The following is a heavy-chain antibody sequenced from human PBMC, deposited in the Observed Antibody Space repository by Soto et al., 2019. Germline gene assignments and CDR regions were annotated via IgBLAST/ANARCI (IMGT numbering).Heavy chain of an antibody. J-gene: IGHJ5*02. CDR2: TYYRSKWYN. CDR1: GDSVSSNSAA. D-gene: IGHD3-10*01. V-gene: IGHV6-1*01. CDR3: ARARITRVRGVINWFDH. Sequence: KQSQTLSLTCAISGDSVSSNSAAWNWIRQSPSRGLEWLGRTYYRSKWYNDYAVSVKSRITINPDTSKNQFSLQLNSVTPEDAAVYYCARARITRVRGVINWFDHWGQGTLVTVSS.